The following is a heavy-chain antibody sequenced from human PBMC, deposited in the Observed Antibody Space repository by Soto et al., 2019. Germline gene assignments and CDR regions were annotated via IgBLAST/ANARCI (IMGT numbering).Heavy chain of an antibody. J-gene: IGHJ2*01. D-gene: IGHD2-15*01. V-gene: IGHV3-7*01. CDR2: IKQEGSET. CDR3: ARQGRFRSSWYFAL. Sequence: EVQLVESGGGLVQPGGSLRLSCAASEFIFSTYWMSWVRQAPGKGLEWVATIKQEGSETYYVDSVKGRFTISRDNAKNSLHLPMSSLSGEDTAVYYGARQGRFRSSWYFALWGRGHLVTVSS. CDR1: EFIFSTYW.